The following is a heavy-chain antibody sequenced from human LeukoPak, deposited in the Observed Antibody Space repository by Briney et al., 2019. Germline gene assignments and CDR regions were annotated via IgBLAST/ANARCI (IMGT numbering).Heavy chain of an antibody. Sequence: NPSETLSLTCTVSGGSISSSSYYWGWIRQPPGKGLEWIGSIYYSGSTYYNPSLKSRVTISVDTSKNQFSLKLSSVTAADTAVYYCRKMIVAAGPDYGMDVWGQGTTVTVSS. D-gene: IGHD6-13*01. J-gene: IGHJ6*02. CDR1: GGSISSSSYY. V-gene: IGHV4-39*01. CDR2: IYYSGST. CDR3: RKMIVAAGPDYGMDV.